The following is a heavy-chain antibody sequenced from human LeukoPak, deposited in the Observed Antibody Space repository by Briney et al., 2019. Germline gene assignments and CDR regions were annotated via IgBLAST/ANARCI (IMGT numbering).Heavy chain of an antibody. CDR3: VKRGATVRRTYFFDS. CDR2: ISWNSDII. V-gene: IGHV3-9*01. Sequence: GGSLRLSCAASGFTFDDYAMNWVRQAPGKGLEWVSGISWNSDIIGYADSVRGRFTISRDNAKNSLHLQMNSLRVEDTSFYYCVKRGATVRRTYFFDSWGQGALVTVSS. D-gene: IGHD1-26*01. J-gene: IGHJ4*02. CDR1: GFTFDDYA.